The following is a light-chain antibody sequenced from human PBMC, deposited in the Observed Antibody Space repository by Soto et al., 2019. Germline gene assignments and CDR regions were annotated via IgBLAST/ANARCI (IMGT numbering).Light chain of an antibody. J-gene: IGLJ2*01. CDR3: AAWDDSLNGVV. CDR1: SSNIGSNT. V-gene: IGLV1-44*01. Sequence: QSVLTQPPSASGTPGQRVTISCSGSSSNIGSNTVSWYQQLAGTAPKLLIYSNNERPSGVPDRFSGSKSDTSASLAISGLQAEDEAEYYCAAWDDSLNGVVFGGGTKLTVL. CDR2: SNN.